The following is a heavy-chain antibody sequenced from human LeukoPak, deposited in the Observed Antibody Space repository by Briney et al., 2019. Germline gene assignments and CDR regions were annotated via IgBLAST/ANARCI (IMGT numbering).Heavy chain of an antibody. Sequence: GGSLRLSCSASGFTFSSYWMSWVRQAQGQGWEWVAIIKQDGSKNYYVDSVKGRFTIPRDNAKNSLYLQMNRLRAEATADYYFARRGAGDDYWGQGTLVSVSS. D-gene: IGHD3-10*01. J-gene: IGHJ4*02. V-gene: IGHV3-7*01. CDR1: GFTFSSYW. CDR2: IKQDGSKN. CDR3: ARRGAGDDY.